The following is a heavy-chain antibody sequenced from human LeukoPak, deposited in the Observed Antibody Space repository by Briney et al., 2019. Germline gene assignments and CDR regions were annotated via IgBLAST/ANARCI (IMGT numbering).Heavy chain of an antibody. CDR2: ISSSGSTI. CDR1: GFTFSSYE. Sequence: GSLRLSCAASGFTFSSYEMNWVRQAPGKGLEWVSYISSSGSTIYYADSVKGRFTISRDNAKNSLYLQMNSLRAEDTAVYYCAVLAAYFDYWGQGTLVTVSS. V-gene: IGHV3-48*03. J-gene: IGHJ4*02. CDR3: AVLAAYFDY.